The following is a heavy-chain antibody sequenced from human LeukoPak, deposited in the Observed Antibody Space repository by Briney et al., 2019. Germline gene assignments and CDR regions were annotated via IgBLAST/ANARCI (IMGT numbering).Heavy chain of an antibody. Sequence: SETLSLTCAVYGGSFSGYYWSWIRQPPGKGLEWIGEIYHSGNTNYNPSLKSRVTISVDTSKNQFSLKLSSVTAADTAVYYCARPITSAITEDAFDIWGQGTMVTVSS. CDR1: GGSFSGYY. CDR2: IYHSGNT. D-gene: IGHD3-10*01. CDR3: ARPITSAITEDAFDI. J-gene: IGHJ3*02. V-gene: IGHV4-34*01.